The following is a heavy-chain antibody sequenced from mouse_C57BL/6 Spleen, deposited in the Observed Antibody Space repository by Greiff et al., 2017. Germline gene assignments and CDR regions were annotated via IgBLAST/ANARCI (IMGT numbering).Heavy chain of an antibody. CDR3: ARKESSGY. D-gene: IGHD3-2*02. CDR2: INPGSGGT. J-gene: IGHJ2*01. CDR1: GYAFTNYL. V-gene: IGHV1-54*01. Sequence: VKLQQSGAELVRPGTSVKVSCKASGYAFTNYLIEWVKQRPGQGLEWIGVINPGSGGTNYNEKFKGKATLTADKSSSTAYMQLSSLTSEDSAVYFCARKESSGYWGQGTTLTVSS.